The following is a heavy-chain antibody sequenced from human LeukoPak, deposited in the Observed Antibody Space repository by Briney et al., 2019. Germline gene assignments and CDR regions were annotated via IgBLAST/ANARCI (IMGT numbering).Heavy chain of an antibody. D-gene: IGHD3-3*01. V-gene: IGHV1-18*01. CDR1: GYTFTNYG. CDR2: ISGYNGYT. J-gene: IGHJ3*02. Sequence: GASVKVSCKASGYTFTNYGVSWVRQAPGQGLEWMGWISGYNGYTNYAQKFQGRVTMTRDTSISTAYMELSRLRSDDTAVYYCARTAQFGVVEDAFDIWGQGTMVTVSS. CDR3: ARTAQFGVVEDAFDI.